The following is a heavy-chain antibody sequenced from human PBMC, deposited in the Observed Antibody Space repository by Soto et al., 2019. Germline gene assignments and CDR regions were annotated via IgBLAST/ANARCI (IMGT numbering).Heavy chain of an antibody. J-gene: IGHJ3*02. CDR1: GSTVSSNY. D-gene: IGHD6-19*01. CDR3: ARAGLAVAGTGSAFDI. V-gene: IGHV3-53*01. CDR2: IYSGGST. Sequence: PVGSLRLSCAASGSTVSSNYMSWVRQAPGKGLEWVSVIYSGGSTYYADSVKGRFTISRDNSKNTLYLQMNSLRAEDTAVYYCARAGLAVAGTGSAFDIWGQGTMVTVSS.